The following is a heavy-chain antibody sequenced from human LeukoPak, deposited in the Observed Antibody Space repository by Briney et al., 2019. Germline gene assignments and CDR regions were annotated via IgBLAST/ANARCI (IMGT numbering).Heavy chain of an antibody. Sequence: SETLSLTCTVSGGSISSYYWSWIRQPPGKGLEWIGYIYYSGSTNYNPSLKSRVTISVDTSKNQFSLKLSSVTAADTAVYYCARGGDNWNYGYFDYWGQGTLVTVSS. D-gene: IGHD1-7*01. J-gene: IGHJ4*02. CDR2: IYYSGST. V-gene: IGHV4-59*12. CDR3: ARGGDNWNYGYFDY. CDR1: GGSISSYY.